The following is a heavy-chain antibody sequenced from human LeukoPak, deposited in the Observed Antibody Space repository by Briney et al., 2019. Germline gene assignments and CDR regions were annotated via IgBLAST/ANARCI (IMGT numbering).Heavy chain of an antibody. V-gene: IGHV1-69*05. CDR1: GGTFSSYA. Sequence: SVKVSCKASGGTFSSYAISWVRQAPGQGLEWMGRIIPIFGAANYAQKFQGRVTITTDESTSTAYMELSSLRSEDTAVYYCARERGYSYGYPDYWGQGTLVTVSS. D-gene: IGHD5-18*01. CDR3: ARERGYSYGYPDY. J-gene: IGHJ4*02. CDR2: IIPIFGAA.